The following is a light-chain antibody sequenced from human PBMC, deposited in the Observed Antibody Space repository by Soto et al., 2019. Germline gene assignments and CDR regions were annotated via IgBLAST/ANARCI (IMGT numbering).Light chain of an antibody. CDR3: CSYAGSYTPLYV. CDR1: SSDVGGYNY. V-gene: IGLV2-11*01. Sequence: QSALTQPRSVSASPGPSVTISCTGTSSDVGGYNYVSWYQQHPGKAPKLMIYDVSKRPSGVPDRFSGSKSGNTASLTISGLQAEDEADYYCCSYAGSYTPLYVFGTGTKVTVL. CDR2: DVS. J-gene: IGLJ1*01.